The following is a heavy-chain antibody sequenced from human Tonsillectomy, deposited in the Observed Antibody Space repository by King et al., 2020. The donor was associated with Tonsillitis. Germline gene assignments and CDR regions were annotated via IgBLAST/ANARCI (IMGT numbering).Heavy chain of an antibody. Sequence: VQLVESGGGLVQPGGSLRLSCAASGFTFSSYSMNWVRQAPGKGLEWVSYISSGGSIIYYADSVKGRFTIFRDSAKNSLYVQMLSLRAEDTAVYYCARESPQYGMDVWGQGTAVTVSS. V-gene: IGHV3-48*01. CDR3: ARESPQYGMDV. CDR1: GFTFSSYS. J-gene: IGHJ6*02. CDR2: ISSGGSII.